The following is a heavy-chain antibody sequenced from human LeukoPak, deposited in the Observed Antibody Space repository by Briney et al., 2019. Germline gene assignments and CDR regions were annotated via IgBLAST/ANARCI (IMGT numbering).Heavy chain of an antibody. Sequence: GGSLRLSCAASGFTFDDYGMSWVRQAPGKGLEWVSGINWNGGSTGYADSVKVRFTISRDNAKNSLYLQMNSLRAEDTALYYCARELGCSGGSCYSPYFDYWGQGTLVTVSS. D-gene: IGHD2-15*01. V-gene: IGHV3-20*04. CDR2: INWNGGST. CDR3: ARELGCSGGSCYSPYFDY. CDR1: GFTFDDYG. J-gene: IGHJ4*02.